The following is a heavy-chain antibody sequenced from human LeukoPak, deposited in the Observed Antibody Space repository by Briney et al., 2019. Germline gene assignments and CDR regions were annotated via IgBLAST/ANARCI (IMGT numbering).Heavy chain of an antibody. D-gene: IGHD3-10*01. CDR1: GYTFTSYY. J-gene: IGHJ6*02. CDR2: INPSGGST. V-gene: IGHV1-46*01. CDR3: ARSTLLWFGELSSYGMDV. Sequence: ASVKVSCKASGYTFTSYYMHWVRQAPGQGLEWMGIINPSGGSTSYAQKFQGRVTMTRDTSTSTVYMELSSLRSEDTAVYYCARSTLLWFGELSSYGMDVWGQGTTVTVSS.